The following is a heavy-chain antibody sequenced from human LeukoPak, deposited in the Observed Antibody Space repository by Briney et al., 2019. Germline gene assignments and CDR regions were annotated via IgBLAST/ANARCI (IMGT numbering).Heavy chain of an antibody. CDR1: GGSISSSSYY. CDR2: IYYSGST. Sequence: PSETLSLTCTVSGGSISSSSYYWGWIRQPPGKGLEWIVSIYYSGSTYYNPSLKSRVTISVDTSKNQFSLKLSSVTAADTAVYYCARLYYDILTGYYNEFDYWGQGTLVTVSS. V-gene: IGHV4-39*01. CDR3: ARLYYDILTGYYNEFDY. D-gene: IGHD3-9*01. J-gene: IGHJ4*02.